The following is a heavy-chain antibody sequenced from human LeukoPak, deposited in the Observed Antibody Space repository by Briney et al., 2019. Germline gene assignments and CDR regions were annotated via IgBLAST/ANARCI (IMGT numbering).Heavy chain of an antibody. V-gene: IGHV4-59*12. Sequence: PSETLSLTCTVSGGSISGYYWSWFRQSPGKALEWIGDIYNSGSINYNPSLKSRVTISVDTSKNQFSLKLSSVTAADTAVYYCARDGGGDILTGPPRGAFDIWGQGTMVTVSS. J-gene: IGHJ3*02. D-gene: IGHD3-9*01. CDR1: GGSISGYY. CDR2: IYNSGSI. CDR3: ARDGGGDILTGPPRGAFDI.